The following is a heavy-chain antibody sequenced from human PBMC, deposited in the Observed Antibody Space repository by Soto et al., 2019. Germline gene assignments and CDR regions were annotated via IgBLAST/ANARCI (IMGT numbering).Heavy chain of an antibody. J-gene: IGHJ4*02. D-gene: IGHD3-22*01. CDR1: GVSISSYY. Sequence: QVQLQESGPGLVKPSETLSLTCTVSGVSISSYYWSWIRQPPGKGLEWIGYIYYSGSTNYNPSLKSRVTISGDTSKNQFSLKLSSVTAADTAVYYCVRSRGGYFDYWGQGTLVTVSS. V-gene: IGHV4-59*01. CDR3: VRSRGGYFDY. CDR2: IYYSGST.